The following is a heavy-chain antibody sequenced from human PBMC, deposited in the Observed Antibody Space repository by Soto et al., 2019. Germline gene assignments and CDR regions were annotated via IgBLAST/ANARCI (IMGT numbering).Heavy chain of an antibody. CDR1: GDYISSGDYF. D-gene: IGHD5-12*01. CDR3: ARAGRYSGYDLDS. J-gene: IGHJ4*02. CDR2: IYYSGST. V-gene: IGHV4-30-4*01. Sequence: QVQLQESGPGLVKPSQTLSLTCTVSGDYISSGDYFWSWIRQPPGKGLEWVGYIYYSGSTSYNPSLNSRLIMSVDTSKNQFSLQLTSVTAADTAVYYCARAGRYSGYDLDSWGQGTLVTVSS.